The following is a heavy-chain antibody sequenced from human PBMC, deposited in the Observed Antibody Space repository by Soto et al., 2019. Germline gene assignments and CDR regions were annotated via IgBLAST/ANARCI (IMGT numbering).Heavy chain of an antibody. CDR3: ARQNRDTPMVPFDV. V-gene: IGHV1-69*01. J-gene: IGHJ4*02. D-gene: IGHD5-18*01. CDR2: LVPQFGTP. CDR1: RGTFNRYA. Sequence: QVQLVQSGAEVKKPGSSVKVSCLASRGTFNRYAINWVRQAPGHGVEWLGALVPQFGTPNYAQKFQDRVTIVADESTNTTSMELRGLTSDDTAVYYCARQNRDTPMVPFDVWGQGTLVTVSS.